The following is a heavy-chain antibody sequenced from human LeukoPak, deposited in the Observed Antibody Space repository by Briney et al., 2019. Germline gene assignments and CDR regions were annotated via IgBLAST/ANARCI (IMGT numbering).Heavy chain of an antibody. V-gene: IGHV3-66*01. J-gene: IGHJ6*02. Sequence: GGSLRLSCAASGFTVSSNYMSWVRQAPGKGLESVSVIYSGGSTYYADSVKGRFTISRDNSKNTLYLQMNSLRAEDTAVYYCARVPGSSGWAYYYYSMDVWGQGTTVTVSS. CDR1: GFTVSSNY. CDR2: IYSGGST. CDR3: ARVPGSSGWAYYYYSMDV. D-gene: IGHD6-19*01.